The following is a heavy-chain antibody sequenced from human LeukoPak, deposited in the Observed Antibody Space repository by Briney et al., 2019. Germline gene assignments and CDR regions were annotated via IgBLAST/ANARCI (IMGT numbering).Heavy chain of an antibody. CDR3: ARGVSGYDLGY. CDR1: GFTFSSYW. Sequence: GGSLRLSCAASGFTFSSYWMNWVRQAPGKGLEWVSSISSSSSYIYYADSVKGRFTISRDNAKNSLYLQMNSLRAEDTAVYYCARGVSGYDLGYWGQGTLVTVSS. J-gene: IGHJ4*02. V-gene: IGHV3-21*01. CDR2: ISSSSSYI. D-gene: IGHD5-12*01.